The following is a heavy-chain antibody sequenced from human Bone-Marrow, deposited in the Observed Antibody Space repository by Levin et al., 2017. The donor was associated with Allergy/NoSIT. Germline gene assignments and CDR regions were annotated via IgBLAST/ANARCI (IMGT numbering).Heavy chain of an antibody. Sequence: HGESLKISCKASGYTFTDYYMAWVRQAPGQGLEWMGRINPNSGDASSAPKFQGRVTMTRDTSLTTAYMELSGLTFDDTAVYYCARVGGDRPHEAFDLWGQGTMVTVSS. CDR2: INPNSGDA. J-gene: IGHJ3*01. D-gene: IGHD2-21*01. CDR1: GYTFTDYY. V-gene: IGHV1-2*06. CDR3: ARVGGDRPHEAFDL.